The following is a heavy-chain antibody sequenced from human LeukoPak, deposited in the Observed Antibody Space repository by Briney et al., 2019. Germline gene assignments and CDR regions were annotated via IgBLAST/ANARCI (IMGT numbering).Heavy chain of an antibody. CDR2: IYYSGST. J-gene: IGHJ4*02. D-gene: IGHD3-10*01. CDR1: GGSISSGDYY. CDR3: ARAIASSGSRLFDY. V-gene: IGHV4-30-4*01. Sequence: TSQTLSLTCTVSGGSISSGDYYWSWTRQPPGKGLEWIGYIYYSGSTYYNPSLKSRVTISLDTSKNQFSLRLTSVTAADTAVYYCARAIASSGSRLFDYWGQGTLVTVSS.